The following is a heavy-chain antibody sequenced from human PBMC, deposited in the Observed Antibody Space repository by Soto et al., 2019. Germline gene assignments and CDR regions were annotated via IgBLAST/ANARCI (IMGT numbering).Heavy chain of an antibody. Sequence: SGTLSPTRTVSGGSLSSYYWGWVRQPPGKGPEWIGYIYYSGSTNYNPSLKSRVTISVDTSKNQFSLKLSSVTAADTAVYYCARAPYYDFWSGYYTSWFDPWGQGTLVTVSS. V-gene: IGHV4-59*01. CDR3: ARAPYYDFWSGYYTSWFDP. CDR2: IYYSGST. CDR1: GGSLSSYY. D-gene: IGHD3-3*01. J-gene: IGHJ5*02.